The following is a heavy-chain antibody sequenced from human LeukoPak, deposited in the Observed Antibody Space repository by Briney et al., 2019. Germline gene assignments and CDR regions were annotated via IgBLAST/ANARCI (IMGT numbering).Heavy chain of an antibody. Sequence: GGSLRLSCVASGFTFSGYSMNWVRQAPGKGLQWVASISSSSIYIYYADSVKGRFTISRDNSKNTLYLQMNSLRAEDTAVYYCAKAFKTGYNVDTLDYWGQGTLVTVSS. V-gene: IGHV3-21*04. D-gene: IGHD5-24*01. CDR3: AKAFKTGYNVDTLDY. J-gene: IGHJ4*02. CDR1: GFTFSGYS. CDR2: ISSSSIYI.